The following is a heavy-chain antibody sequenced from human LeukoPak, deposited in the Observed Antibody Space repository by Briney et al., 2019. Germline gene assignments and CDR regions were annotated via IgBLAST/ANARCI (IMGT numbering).Heavy chain of an antibody. Sequence: GGSLRLTCAATGFIFSDYYMSWIRQAPGKGLEWISYLTSRSSGSTKYYADSVKGRFSISRDNAKNSLYLQMNSLRAEDTAVYYCAKKTESTGEAFDYWGQGTQVTVSS. CDR1: GFIFSDYY. CDR2: LTSRSSGSTK. V-gene: IGHV3-11*01. J-gene: IGHJ4*02. D-gene: IGHD7-27*01. CDR3: AKKTESTGEAFDY.